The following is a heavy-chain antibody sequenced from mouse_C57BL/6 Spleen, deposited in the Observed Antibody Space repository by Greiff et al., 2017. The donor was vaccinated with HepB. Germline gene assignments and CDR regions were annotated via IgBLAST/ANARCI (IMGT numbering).Heavy chain of an antibody. CDR2: IYPGDGDT. CDR1: GYAFSSYW. D-gene: IGHD1-1*01. CDR3: APSVVGLDWYFDV. Sequence: LVESGAELVKPGASVKISCKASGYAFSSYWMNWVKQRPGKGLEWIGQIYPGDGDTNNNGKFKGKAKLTADKSSSTAYMQLSSLTSEDSAVYFCAPSVVGLDWYFDVWGTGTTVTVSS. V-gene: IGHV1-80*01. J-gene: IGHJ1*03.